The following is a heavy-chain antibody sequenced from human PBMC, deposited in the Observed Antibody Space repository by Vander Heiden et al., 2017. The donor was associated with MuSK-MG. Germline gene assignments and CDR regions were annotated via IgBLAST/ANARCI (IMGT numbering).Heavy chain of an antibody. J-gene: IGHJ4*02. CDR3: AKPYYYGSGSYFTDY. D-gene: IGHD3-10*01. CDR1: AFTLSNYA. Sequence: EVQLLDSGGGLVQPGGSLRLSCAASAFTLSNYAMSWVRQAPGKGLEWVSAISDSGSSTYYADSVKGRFTISRDNSKNTLFLQMNSLRVEDTAVYYCAKPYYYGSGSYFTDYWGQGTLVTVSS. CDR2: ISDSGSST. V-gene: IGHV3-23*01.